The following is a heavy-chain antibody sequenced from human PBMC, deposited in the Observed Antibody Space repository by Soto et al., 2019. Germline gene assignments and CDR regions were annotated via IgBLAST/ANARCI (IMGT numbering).Heavy chain of an antibody. J-gene: IGHJ4*02. V-gene: IGHV4-30-2*05. Sequence: SETLSLTCAVSGGSISSGGYSWSWIRQPPGKGLEWIGYIHHSGSTYYNPSLKSRVTISVDTSKNQFSLKLSSVTAADTAVYYCARESFDWLLSYFDYWGPGTLVTVSS. D-gene: IGHD3-9*01. CDR2: IHHSGST. CDR1: GGSISSGGYS. CDR3: ARESFDWLLSYFDY.